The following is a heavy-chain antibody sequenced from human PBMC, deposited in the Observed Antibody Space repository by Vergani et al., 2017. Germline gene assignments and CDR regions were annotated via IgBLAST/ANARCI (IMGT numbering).Heavy chain of an antibody. J-gene: IGHJ6*03. Sequence: QVQLVESGGGVVQPGRSLRLSCAASGFTFSSYGMHWVRQAPGKGLEWVAVIWYDGSNKYYADSVKGRFTISRDNSKNSLYLQMNSLRAEDTAVYYCAKDPYGSGSYYQAHDYYYYMDVWGKGTTVTVSS. CDR1: GFTFSSYG. D-gene: IGHD3-10*01. CDR2: IWYDGSNK. V-gene: IGHV3-33*06. CDR3: AKDPYGSGSYYQAHDYYYYMDV.